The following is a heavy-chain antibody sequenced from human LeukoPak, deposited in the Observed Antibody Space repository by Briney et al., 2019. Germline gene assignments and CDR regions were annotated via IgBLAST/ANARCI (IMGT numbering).Heavy chain of an antibody. J-gene: IGHJ6*03. CDR2: IKQDGSEK. CDR3: ARSRREYYYGSGSSNYYYYMDV. Sequence: GGTLRLSCAASGFTFSSYWMSWVRQAPGKGLEWVANIKQDGSEKYYVDSVKGRFTISRDNAKNSLYLQMNSLRAEDTAVYYCARSRREYYYGSGSSNYYYYMDVWGKGTTVTISS. V-gene: IGHV3-7*01. CDR1: GFTFSSYW. D-gene: IGHD3-10*01.